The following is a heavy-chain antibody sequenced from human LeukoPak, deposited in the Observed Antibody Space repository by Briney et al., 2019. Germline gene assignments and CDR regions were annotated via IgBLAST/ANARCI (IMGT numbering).Heavy chain of an antibody. Sequence: PSETLSLTCTVSGGSISSGGYYWSWIRQPPGKGLEWIGYISYSGSTNYNPSLKSRVTISVDTSKNQFSLKLSSVTAADTAMYYCARHLYESRGQTSFDYWGQGTLVTVSS. V-gene: IGHV4-61*08. D-gene: IGHD3-22*01. CDR1: GGSISSGGYY. CDR2: ISYSGST. J-gene: IGHJ4*02. CDR3: ARHLYESRGQTSFDY.